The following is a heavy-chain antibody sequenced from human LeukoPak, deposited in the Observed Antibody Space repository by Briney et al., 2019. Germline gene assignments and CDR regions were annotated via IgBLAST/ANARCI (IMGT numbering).Heavy chain of an antibody. D-gene: IGHD3/OR15-3a*01. CDR1: GGTFSSYA. CDR2: IITIFGPA. Sequence: ASVRVSCKASGGTFSSYAISWVRQAPGQGLEWMGGIITIFGPANYAQKFQGRVTITADESTSTAYMELSSLRSEDTAVYYCAKQLRTGRAWFDPWGQGTL. CDR3: AKQLRTGRAWFDP. V-gene: IGHV1-69*13. J-gene: IGHJ5*02.